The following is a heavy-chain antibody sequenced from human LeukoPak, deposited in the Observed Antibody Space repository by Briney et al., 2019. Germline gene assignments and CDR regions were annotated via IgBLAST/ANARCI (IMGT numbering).Heavy chain of an antibody. CDR1: GGSFSGYH. CDR2: INDSGSI. J-gene: IGHJ4*02. D-gene: IGHD5-24*01. CDR3: ARGRRW. Sequence: SETLSLTCAVYGGSFSGYHWTWIRQPPGKGLEWIGEINDSGSINYNPTLKSRVTISVDTSKNQFSLKLTSVTAADTAVYYCARGRRWWGQGTLVTVSS. V-gene: IGHV4-34*01.